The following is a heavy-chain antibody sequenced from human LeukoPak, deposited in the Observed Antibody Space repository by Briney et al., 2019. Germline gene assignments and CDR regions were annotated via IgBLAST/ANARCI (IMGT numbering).Heavy chain of an antibody. Sequence: SETLSLTCAVYGGSFSGYYWSWIRQPPGKGLEWIGEINHSGSTNYNPSLKSRVTISVDTSKNQFSLKLSSVTAADTAVYYCARMDTAMVRGLDYWGQGTLVTVSS. D-gene: IGHD5-18*01. J-gene: IGHJ4*02. CDR3: ARMDTAMVRGLDY. CDR2: INHSGST. V-gene: IGHV4-34*01. CDR1: GGSFSGYY.